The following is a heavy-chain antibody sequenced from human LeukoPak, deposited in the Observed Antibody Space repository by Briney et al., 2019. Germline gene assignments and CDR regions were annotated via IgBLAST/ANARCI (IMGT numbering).Heavy chain of an antibody. J-gene: IGHJ4*02. CDR3: AKDKGSSLDY. CDR2: ISWNSGSI. CDR1: GFTFDDYA. Sequence: PGGSLRLSCAASGFTFDDYAMHWVRQAPGKGLEWVSGISWNSGSIGYADSVKGRFTISRDNAKNSLYLQMNSLRAEDTALYYCAKDKGSSLDYWGQGTLVTVSS. V-gene: IGHV3-9*01. D-gene: IGHD3-10*01.